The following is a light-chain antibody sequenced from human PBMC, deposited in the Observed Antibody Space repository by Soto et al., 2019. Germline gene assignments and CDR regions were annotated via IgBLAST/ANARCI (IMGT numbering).Light chain of an antibody. J-gene: IGKJ2*01. CDR2: NAS. CDR3: QQRSNWLYT. V-gene: IGKV3-11*01. Sequence: EIVLTQSPATLSLSPGERATLSCRASQSVSSYLAWYQQKRGQAPRLLIYNASNRATGIPARFSGSGSGTDCTLTISSLEPEDFAVYYCQQRSNWLYTFGQGTKLEI. CDR1: QSVSSY.